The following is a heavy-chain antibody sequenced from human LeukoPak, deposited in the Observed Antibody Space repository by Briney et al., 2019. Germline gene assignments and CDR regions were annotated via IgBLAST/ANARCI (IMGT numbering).Heavy chain of an antibody. CDR2: IKQDGSEK. CDR1: GFTFSSHW. D-gene: IGHD1-14*01. V-gene: IGHV3-7*01. CDR3: ARDSTGFTIDY. J-gene: IGHJ4*02. Sequence: GGSLRLSCAASGFTFSSHWMSWVRQAPGKGLEWVANIKQDGSEKYSVESVKGRFTISRDNGKNSLSLQINSLRAEDTAVYAGARDSTGFTIDYCGQGTLVTVTS.